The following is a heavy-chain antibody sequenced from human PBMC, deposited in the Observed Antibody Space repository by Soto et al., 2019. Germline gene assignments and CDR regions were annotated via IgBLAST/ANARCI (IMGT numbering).Heavy chain of an antibody. D-gene: IGHD2-2*01. CDR1: GFTFSSYG. J-gene: IGHJ4*02. CDR2: ISYNGNKI. Sequence: GSLRLSCKTSGFTFSSYGLHWLRQAPGKGLEWVTFISYNGNKINYADSVKGRFTVSRDNSKNTLYLQMNSLRPEDTAVYYCAKHSSTFVFWGQGTLVTSPQ. CDR3: AKHSSTFVF. V-gene: IGHV3-30*18.